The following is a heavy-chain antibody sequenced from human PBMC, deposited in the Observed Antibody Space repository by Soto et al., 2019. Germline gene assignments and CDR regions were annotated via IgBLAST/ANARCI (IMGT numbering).Heavy chain of an antibody. Sequence: EVQLLESGGGVAQPGGSLRVSCAASGFPFSDYAMSWVRQAPGKGLEGVSIITATDGSTYYADSVKGRFTISRYDAKNTRHMQMNSLRVEDTAVYYFVKGLYVWGVTGNYWGQGTLVTVSS. V-gene: IGHV3-23*01. CDR3: VKGLYVWGVTGNY. D-gene: IGHD3-10*02. CDR1: GFPFSDYA. J-gene: IGHJ4*02. CDR2: ITATDGST.